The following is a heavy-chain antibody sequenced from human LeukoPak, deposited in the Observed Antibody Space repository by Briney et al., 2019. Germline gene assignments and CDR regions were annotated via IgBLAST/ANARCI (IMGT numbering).Heavy chain of an antibody. CDR2: IYSGGST. CDR3: AGGLDDFWSGYYLDY. CDR1: GFTVSSNY. J-gene: IGHJ4*02. V-gene: IGHV3-53*01. D-gene: IGHD3-3*01. Sequence: PGGSLRLSCAASGFTVSSNYMSWVRQAPGKGLEWVSVIYSGGSTYYADSVKGRFTISRDNSKNTLYLQMNSLRAEDTAVYYCAGGLDDFWSGYYLDYWGQGTLVTVSS.